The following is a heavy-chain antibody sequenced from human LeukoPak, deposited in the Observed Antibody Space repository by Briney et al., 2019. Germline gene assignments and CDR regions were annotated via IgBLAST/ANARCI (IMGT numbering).Heavy chain of an antibody. D-gene: IGHD1-26*01. CDR1: GGSISSGSYY. CDR2: IYTSGST. Sequence: SETLSLTCTVSGGSISSGSYYWSWIRQPAGKGLEWIGRIYTSGSTNYNPSLKSRVTISVDTSKNQFSLKLSSVTAADPAVYYCARVHPVGYYYYYYMDVWGKGTTVTVSS. CDR3: ARVHPVGYYYYYYMDV. J-gene: IGHJ6*03. V-gene: IGHV4-61*02.